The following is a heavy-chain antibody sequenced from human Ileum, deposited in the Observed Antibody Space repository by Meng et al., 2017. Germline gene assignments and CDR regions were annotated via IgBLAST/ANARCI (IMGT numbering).Heavy chain of an antibody. CDR1: GFTFSSYW. CDR2: INSDGSST. Sequence: EVQLVESGGRLVQPGGSLRLSCAASGFTFSSYWMHWVRQAPGKGLVWVSRINSDGSSTSYADSVKGRFTISRDNAKNTLYLQMNSLRAEDTAIYYCAKDFSSSPGDYWGQGTLVTVSS. J-gene: IGHJ4*02. V-gene: IGHV3-74*01. D-gene: IGHD2/OR15-2a*01. CDR3: AKDFSSSPGDY.